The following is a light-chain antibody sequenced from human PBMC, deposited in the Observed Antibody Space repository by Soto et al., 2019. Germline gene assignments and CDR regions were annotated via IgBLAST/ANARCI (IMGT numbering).Light chain of an antibody. CDR2: GNS. CDR1: SSNIGAGYD. V-gene: IGLV1-40*01. Sequence: QSVLTQPPSVSGAPGQRVTISCTGSSSNIGAGYDVHWYQQLPGTAPKLLIYGNSNRPSGVPDRFSGSKSGTSASLAITGLQAEDEADYYCSSYGGFNNVLFGGGTQLTVL. CDR3: SSYGGFNNVL. J-gene: IGLJ7*01.